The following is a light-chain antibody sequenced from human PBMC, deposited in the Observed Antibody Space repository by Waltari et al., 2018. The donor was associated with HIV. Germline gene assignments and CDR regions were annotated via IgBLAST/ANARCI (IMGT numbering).Light chain of an antibody. J-gene: IGLJ2*01. Sequence: QSVLTQPPSVSAAPGQKVTISCSGSSSNIGNNYVSWYQQLPGTAPKLLIYENNKRPSGIPDRFSGSKSGTSATLCITGLQTGDEADYYCGTWDSNLSAGVFGGGTKLTVL. CDR2: ENN. V-gene: IGLV1-51*02. CDR1: SSNIGNNY. CDR3: GTWDSNLSAGV.